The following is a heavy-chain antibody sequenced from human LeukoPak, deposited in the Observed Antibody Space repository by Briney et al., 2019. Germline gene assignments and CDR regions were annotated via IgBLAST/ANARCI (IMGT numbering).Heavy chain of an antibody. V-gene: IGHV1-2*02. D-gene: IGHD3-3*01. CDR2: INPNSGGT. Sequence: ASVNVSFKSSGYTFTVYYMHWVRQAPGQGLEWMGWINPNSGGTNYEQKFQGRVSMTRDTSISTAYMELSRLRSDDTAVYYCARDPTRGYDFWSGYYEGGDYWGQGTLVTVSS. CDR1: GYTFTVYY. CDR3: ARDPTRGYDFWSGYYEGGDY. J-gene: IGHJ4*02.